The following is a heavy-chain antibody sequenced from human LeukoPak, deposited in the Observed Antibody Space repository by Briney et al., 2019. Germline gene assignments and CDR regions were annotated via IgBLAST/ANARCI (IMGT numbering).Heavy chain of an antibody. CDR2: IKQDGSEK. CDR3: ARDRGSSGWYEFDF. V-gene: IGHV3-7*01. CDR1: GFTFSSYW. Sequence: PGGSLRLSCAASGFTFSSYWMSWVRQAPGKGLEWVANIKQDGSEKYYVDSVKGRFTISRDNAKSSLYLQMNSLRAEDTAVYYCARDRGSSGWYEFDFWGQGTLVTVSS. J-gene: IGHJ4*02. D-gene: IGHD6-19*01.